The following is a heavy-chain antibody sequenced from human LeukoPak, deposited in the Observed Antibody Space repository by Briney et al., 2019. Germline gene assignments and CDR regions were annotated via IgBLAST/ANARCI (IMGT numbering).Heavy chain of an antibody. J-gene: IGHJ4*02. V-gene: IGHV1-8*02. CDR1: GYTFTGYY. CDR3: ARGHYDSSGYRFDC. CDR2: MNPNSGNT. Sequence: ASVKVSCKASGYTFTGYYMHWVRQATGQGLEWMGWMNPNSGNTGYAQKFQGRVTMTKNTSMSTAYMELSSLRSEDTAVYFCARGHYDSSGYRFDCWGQGTLVTVSS. D-gene: IGHD3-22*01.